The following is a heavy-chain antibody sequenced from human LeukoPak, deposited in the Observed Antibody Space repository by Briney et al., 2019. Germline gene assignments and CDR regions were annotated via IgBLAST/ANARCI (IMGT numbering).Heavy chain of an antibody. CDR2: INHSGST. CDR1: GGSFSGYY. V-gene: IGHV4-34*01. D-gene: IGHD3-22*01. CDR3: ARGVTMIVVVIHDWYFDL. J-gene: IGHJ2*01. Sequence: SETLSLSCAVCGGSFSGYYWSWIRQPPGKGLEWIGEINHSGSTNYNPSLKSRVTISVDTSKNQFSLKLTSVTAADTAVYYCARGVTMIVVVIHDWYFDLWGRGTLVTVSS.